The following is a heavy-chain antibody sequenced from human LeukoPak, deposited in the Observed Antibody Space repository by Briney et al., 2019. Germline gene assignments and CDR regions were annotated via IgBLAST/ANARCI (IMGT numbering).Heavy chain of an antibody. V-gene: IGHV1-18*01. CDR1: GYTFTSYG. Sequence: ASVKVSCKASGYTFTSYGISWVRQAPGQGLEWMGWISAYNGNTNYAQKFQGRVTITTDESTSTAHMELSSLRSEDTAVYYCAREGVAGGAFDIWGQGTMVTVSS. CDR2: ISAYNGNT. D-gene: IGHD6-19*01. CDR3: AREGVAGGAFDI. J-gene: IGHJ3*02.